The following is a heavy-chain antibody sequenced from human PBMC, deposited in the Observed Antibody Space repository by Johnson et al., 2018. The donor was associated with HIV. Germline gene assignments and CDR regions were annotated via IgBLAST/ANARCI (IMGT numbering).Heavy chain of an antibody. CDR2: IYSGGST. CDR1: GFTVSSNY. CDR3: ASSFYQQLRAFDI. V-gene: IGHV3-53*01. Sequence: VQLVESGGGLIQPGGSLRLSCAASGFTVSSNYMSWVRQAPGKGLEWVSVIYSGGSTYYADSVKGRFTISRDNSKNTRYLQMNSLRAEDPAVYYCASSFYQQLRAFDIWGQGTMVTVSS. D-gene: IGHD6-13*01. J-gene: IGHJ3*02.